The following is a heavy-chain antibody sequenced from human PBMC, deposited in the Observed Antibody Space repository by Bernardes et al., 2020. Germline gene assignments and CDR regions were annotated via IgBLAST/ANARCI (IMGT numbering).Heavy chain of an antibody. D-gene: IGHD6-25*01. CDR3: ATANKSREGNTLVSAADTWFAP. V-gene: IGHV4-59*01. CDR2: IYYSGST. Sequence: SETLSLTCNVSGGAISSYYWSWIRQPPGKGLEWIGHIYYSGSTNYNPSLMSRVTISVDTSKNKFSLKLSSVTAGDTALHYCATANKSREGNTLVSAADTWFAPWAQETLVTFPS. CDR1: GGAISSYY. J-gene: IGHJ5*02.